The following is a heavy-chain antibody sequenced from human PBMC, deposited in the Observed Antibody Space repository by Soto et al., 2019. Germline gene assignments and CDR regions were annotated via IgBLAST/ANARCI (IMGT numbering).Heavy chain of an antibody. D-gene: IGHD4-17*01. CDR3: AKADYGDYGFDY. Sequence: GGSLRLSCAASGLTFGSYAMSWVRQAPGKGLEWVSAISGSGGSTYYADSVKGRFTISRDNSKNTLYLQMNSLRAEDTAVYYCAKADYGDYGFDYWGQGTLVTVSS. V-gene: IGHV3-23*01. CDR2: ISGSGGST. CDR1: GLTFGSYA. J-gene: IGHJ4*02.